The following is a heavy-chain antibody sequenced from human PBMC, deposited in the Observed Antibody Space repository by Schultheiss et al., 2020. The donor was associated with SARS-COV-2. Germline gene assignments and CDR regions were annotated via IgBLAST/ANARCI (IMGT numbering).Heavy chain of an antibody. D-gene: IGHD6-13*01. J-gene: IGHJ5*02. Sequence: GGSLRLSCAASGFTVSSNYMSWVRQAPGKGLEWVSYISSSGSTIYYADSVKGRFTISRDNAKNSLYLQMNSLRAEDTAVYYCARDALKKALKIGYSSNPRWFDPWGQGTLVTVSS. V-gene: IGHV3-11*04. CDR1: GFTVSSNY. CDR3: ARDALKKALKIGYSSNPRWFDP. CDR2: ISSSGSTI.